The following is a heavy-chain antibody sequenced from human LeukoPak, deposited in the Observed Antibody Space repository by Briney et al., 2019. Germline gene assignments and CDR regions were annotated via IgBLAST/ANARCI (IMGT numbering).Heavy chain of an antibody. J-gene: IGHJ3*02. CDR3: AREDIITNAFDI. V-gene: IGHV4-59*12. CDR1: GGSITNYY. CDR2: IFYSGDT. Sequence: SETLSLTCSVSGGSITNYYWGWIRQPPGKGLEWIGFIFYSGDTNYNPSLKSRVTISVDTSKNQFSLKLSSVTAADTAVYYCAREDIITNAFDIWGQGTMVTVSS.